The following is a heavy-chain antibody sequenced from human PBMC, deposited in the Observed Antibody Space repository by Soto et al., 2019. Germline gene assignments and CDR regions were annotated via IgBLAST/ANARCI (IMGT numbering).Heavy chain of an antibody. V-gene: IGHV3-48*01. D-gene: IGHD6-13*01. Sequence: EVQLVASGGGLVQPGGSLRLSCAASGVTFSSYSMNWVRQAPGKGREWVSYISSSSSTIYYADSVKGRFTISRDKAKNSLYLQMNSLRAEDTAVYYCARHPERIAEIGWFDPWGQGTLVTVSS. J-gene: IGHJ5*02. CDR1: GVTFSSYS. CDR3: ARHPERIAEIGWFDP. CDR2: ISSSSSTI.